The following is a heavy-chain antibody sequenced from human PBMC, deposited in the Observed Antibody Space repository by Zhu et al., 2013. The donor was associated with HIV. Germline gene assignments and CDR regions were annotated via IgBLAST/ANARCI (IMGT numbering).Heavy chain of an antibody. CDR2: ISPSNGNT. CDR3: ARGSYMDV. J-gene: IGHJ6*03. V-gene: IGHV1-18*01. CDR1: GGTFSSYA. Sequence: QVQLVQSGAEVKKPGSSVKVSCKASGGTFSSYAISWVRQAPGQGLEWMGWISPSNGNTNYAQIFQDRVTMFTDTSTYTVYMELRGLRSNDTAVYYCARGSYMDVWGKGTAITVSS.